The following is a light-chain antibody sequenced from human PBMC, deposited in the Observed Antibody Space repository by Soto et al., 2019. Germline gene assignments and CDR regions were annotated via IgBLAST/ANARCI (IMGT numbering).Light chain of an antibody. Sequence: DIVMTQSPDSLAVSLGERATINCKSSQNVLYSSNNKIYLAWYQQKPGQPPKLLIYWASTRESGVPDRFSGSGSGTEFTLTISNLQAEDVAVYYCQQYYSTPYTFGQGTKLEI. V-gene: IGKV4-1*01. CDR3: QQYYSTPYT. J-gene: IGKJ2*01. CDR2: WAS. CDR1: QNVLYSSNNKIY.